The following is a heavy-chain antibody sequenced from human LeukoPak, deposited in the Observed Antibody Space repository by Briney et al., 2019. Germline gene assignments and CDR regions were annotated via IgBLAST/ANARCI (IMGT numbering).Heavy chain of an antibody. CDR2: ISSSSSYI. D-gene: IGHD3-22*01. J-gene: IGHJ3*02. CDR1: GFTFSSYS. CDR3: AREGTYYYDSSGYDAFDI. Sequence: KSGGSLRLYCAASGFTFSSYSMNWVRQAPGKGLEWVSSISSSSSYIYYADSVKGRFTISRDNAKNSLYLQMNSLRAEDTAVYYCAREGTYYYDSSGYDAFDIWGQGTMVTVSS. V-gene: IGHV3-21*01.